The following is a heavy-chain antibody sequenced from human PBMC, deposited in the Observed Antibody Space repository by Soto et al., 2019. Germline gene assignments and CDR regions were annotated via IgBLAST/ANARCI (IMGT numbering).Heavy chain of an antibody. Sequence: GGSLRLSCAASGFAFSSYALSWVRQAPGEGLEWVSVIRGGGDNILYVDSVKGRFTISRDNSKNTMYLQMNSLRAEDTAVYYCAKARYDNGWYIFGYWGQGTLVTVSS. CDR1: GFAFSSYA. V-gene: IGHV3-23*01. J-gene: IGHJ4*02. CDR2: IRGGGDNI. D-gene: IGHD6-19*01. CDR3: AKARYDNGWYIFGY.